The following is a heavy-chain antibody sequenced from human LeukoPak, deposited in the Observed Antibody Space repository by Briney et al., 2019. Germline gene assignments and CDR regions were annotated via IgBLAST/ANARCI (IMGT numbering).Heavy chain of an antibody. CDR2: IIPIFGTA. Sequence: SVKVSCKASGGTFSSYAISWVRQAPGQGLEWMGGIIPIFGTANYAQKFQGRVTITTDESTSTAYMELSSLRSEDTAVYYCARGWAVDTALDWFDPWGQGTLVTVSS. V-gene: IGHV1-69*05. D-gene: IGHD5-18*01. CDR3: ARGWAVDTALDWFDP. J-gene: IGHJ5*02. CDR1: GGTFSSYA.